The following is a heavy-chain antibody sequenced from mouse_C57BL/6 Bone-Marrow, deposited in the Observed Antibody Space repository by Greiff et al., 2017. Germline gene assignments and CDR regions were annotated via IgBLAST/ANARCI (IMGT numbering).Heavy chain of an antibody. CDR1: GFTFSDYG. Sequence: EVHLVESGGGLVKPGGSLKLSCAASGFTFSDYGMHWVRQAPEKGLEWVAYISSGSSTIYYADTVKGRFTISRDNAKNTLFLQMTSLRSEDTAMYYCARDTTVAPSMDYWGQGTSVTVSS. CDR2: ISSGSSTI. CDR3: ARDTTVAPSMDY. D-gene: IGHD1-1*01. V-gene: IGHV5-17*01. J-gene: IGHJ4*01.